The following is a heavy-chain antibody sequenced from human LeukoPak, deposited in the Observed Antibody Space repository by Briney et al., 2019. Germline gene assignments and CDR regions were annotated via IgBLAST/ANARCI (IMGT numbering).Heavy chain of an antibody. CDR2: IIPIFGTA. D-gene: IGHD2-2*01. V-gene: IGHV1-69*13. J-gene: IGHJ4*02. CDR1: GGTFSSYA. CDR3: ARDGPPGYCSSTSCPLDY. Sequence: SVKVSCKASGGTFSSYAISWVRQAPGQGLEWMGGIIPIFGTANYAQKFQGRVTITADESTSTAYMELCSLRSEDTAVYYCARDGPPGYCSSTSCPLDYWGQGTLVTVSS.